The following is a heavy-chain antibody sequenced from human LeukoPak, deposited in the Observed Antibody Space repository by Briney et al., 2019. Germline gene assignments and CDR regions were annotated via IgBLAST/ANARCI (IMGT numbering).Heavy chain of an antibody. CDR3: ATRTTGVFGVVIIFHDAFDI. CDR2: FDPEDGET. V-gene: IGHV1-24*01. CDR1: GYTLTELS. J-gene: IGHJ3*02. D-gene: IGHD3-3*01. Sequence: ASVKVSCKVFGYTLTELSMHWVRQAPGKGLEWMGGFDPEDGETIYAQKFQGRVTMTEDTSTDTAYMELSSLRSEDTAVYYCATRTTGVFGVVIIFHDAFDIWGQGTMVTVSS.